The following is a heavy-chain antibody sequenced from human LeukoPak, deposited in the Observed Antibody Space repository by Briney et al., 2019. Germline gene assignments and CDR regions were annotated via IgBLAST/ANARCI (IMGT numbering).Heavy chain of an antibody. CDR2: ITGSGGNT. V-gene: IGHV3-23*01. CDR1: GFTFSSYA. J-gene: IGHJ6*02. D-gene: IGHD6-13*01. CDR3: AKAASSSWPSYYYGMDV. Sequence: GGSLRLSCAASGFTFSSYAMSWVRQAPGMGLEWVSVITGSGGNTYYADSVKGRFTISKDNSKNTVYLQMSSLRVDDTAVYYCAKAASSSWPSYYYGMDVWGQETTVTVSS.